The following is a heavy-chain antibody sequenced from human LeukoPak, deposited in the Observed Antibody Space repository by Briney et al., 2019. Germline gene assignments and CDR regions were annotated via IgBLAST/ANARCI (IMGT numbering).Heavy chain of an antibody. J-gene: IGHJ5*02. CDR1: GFTFSSYW. V-gene: IGHV3-7*01. CDR2: IKQDGSEK. CDR3: ARDSQLEWEPSIWFDP. D-gene: IGHD1-26*01. Sequence: AGGSLRLSCAASGFTFSSYWMSWVRQAPGKGLEWVANIKQDGSEKYYVDSVKGRFTISRDNAKNSPYLQMNSLRAEDTAVYYCARDSQLEWEPSIWFDPWGQGTLVTVSS.